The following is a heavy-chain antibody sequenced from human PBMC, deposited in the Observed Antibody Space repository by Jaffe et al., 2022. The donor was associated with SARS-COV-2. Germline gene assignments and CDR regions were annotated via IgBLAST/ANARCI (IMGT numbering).Heavy chain of an antibody. CDR2: INHSGST. V-gene: IGHV4-34*01. J-gene: IGHJ2*01. D-gene: IGHD3-22*01. CDR1: GGSFSGYY. Sequence: QVQLQQWGAGLLKPSETLSLTCAVYGGSFSGYYWSWIRQPPGKGLEWIGEINHSGSTNYNPSLKSRVTISVDTSKNQFSLKLSSVTAADTAVYYCARGRITMIVVGSYWYFDLWGRGTLVTVSS. CDR3: ARGRITMIVVGSYWYFDL.